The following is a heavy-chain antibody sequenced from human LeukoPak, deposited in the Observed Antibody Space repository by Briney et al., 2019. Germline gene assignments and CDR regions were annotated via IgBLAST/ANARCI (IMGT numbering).Heavy chain of an antibody. CDR2: INPNSGNT. CDR1: GYTFTSYD. CDR3: ARVPSYDSSGYYPDY. D-gene: IGHD3-22*01. V-gene: IGHV1-8*01. J-gene: IGHJ4*02. Sequence: ASVKVSCKASGYTFTSYDINWVRQATGQGLGWMGWINPNSGNTDYAQKFQGRVTMTKNTSISTAYMELSSLRSEDTAVYYCARVPSYDSSGYYPDYWGQGTLVTVSS.